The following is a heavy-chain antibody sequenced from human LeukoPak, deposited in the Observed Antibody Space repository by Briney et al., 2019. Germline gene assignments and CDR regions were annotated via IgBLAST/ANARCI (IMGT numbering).Heavy chain of an antibody. CDR2: ISSSSSYI. V-gene: IGHV3-21*01. J-gene: IGHJ3*02. CDR1: GFTFSSYS. CDR3: ARERGPTEVVPAAILPRAFDI. D-gene: IGHD2-2*02. Sequence: GGSLRLSCAASGFTFSSYSMNWVRQAPGKGLEWVSSISSSSSYIYYADSVKGRFTTSRDNAKNSLYLQMNSLRAEDTAVYYCARERGPTEVVPAAILPRAFDIWGQGTMVTVSS.